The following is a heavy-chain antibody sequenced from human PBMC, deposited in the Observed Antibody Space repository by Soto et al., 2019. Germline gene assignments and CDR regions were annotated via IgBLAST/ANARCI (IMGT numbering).Heavy chain of an antibody. CDR1: GGSIGGGGDY. V-gene: IGHV4-30-4*01. J-gene: IGHJ4*02. Sequence: PSETKCLTCSVSGGSIGGGGDYWSWISQPPGKGLEWIGYIYYSGSTYYNPSLKSRVTISVDTSKNQFSLKLSSVTAADTAVYYCASLDYYDSSGFDYWGQGTLVTVSS. D-gene: IGHD3-22*01. CDR3: ASLDYYDSSGFDY. CDR2: IYYSGST.